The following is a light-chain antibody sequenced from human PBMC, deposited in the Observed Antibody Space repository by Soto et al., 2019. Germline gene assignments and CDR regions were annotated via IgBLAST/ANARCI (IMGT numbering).Light chain of an antibody. CDR2: DAS. V-gene: IGKV1-33*01. CDR1: QDISDY. CDR3: LQYSRSPYT. Sequence: DIQMTQSPSSLSASVGDRVTITCQASQDISDYLNWYQQKPGKAPKLLIYDASSLFAAVPSRFTGSGSGTEFTLTIKSLQPDDLATYYCLQYSRSPYTFGQGTKLEIK. J-gene: IGKJ2*01.